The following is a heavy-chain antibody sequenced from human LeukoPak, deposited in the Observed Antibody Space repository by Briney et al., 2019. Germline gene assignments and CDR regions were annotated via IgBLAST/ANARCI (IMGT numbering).Heavy chain of an antibody. D-gene: IGHD6-19*01. V-gene: IGHV6-1*01. CDR3: ARYSSGWYDPFDYFDY. CDR1: GGSISSYY. J-gene: IGHJ4*02. Sequence: SETLSLTCTVSGGSISSYYWNWIRQSPSRGLKWLGRTYYRSKWYNDYAVSVKSRITINPDTSKNQFSLQLNSVTPEDTAVYYCARYSSGWYDPFDYFDYWGQGTLVTVSS. CDR2: TYYRSKWYN.